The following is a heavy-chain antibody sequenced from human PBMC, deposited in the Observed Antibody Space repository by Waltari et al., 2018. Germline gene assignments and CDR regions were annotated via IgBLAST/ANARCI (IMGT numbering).Heavy chain of an antibody. CDR1: GVTLISYG. Sequence: EVQLVETGGGVVQPGDCLGLSCAASGVTLISYGMRWVRQAPGKGLEWVANIMTDGSEEYYVDSVMCRFTISRDNAKNSLFLQMNSLRPEDTAVYYCARDQWFAFDIWGQGTMVTVSS. D-gene: IGHD3-22*01. CDR2: IMTDGSEE. CDR3: ARDQWFAFDI. V-gene: IGHV3-7*01. J-gene: IGHJ3*02.